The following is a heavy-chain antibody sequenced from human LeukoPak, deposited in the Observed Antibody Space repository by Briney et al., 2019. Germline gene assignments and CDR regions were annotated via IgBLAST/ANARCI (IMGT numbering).Heavy chain of an antibody. Sequence: GGSLRLSCAASGFTFSSYSMHWVRQAPGKGLEWVAFIRYDGSNKYYADSVKGRFTISRDNSKNTLYLQMNSLRAEDTAVYYCAKDYIVLMVYAIRREYYFDYWGQGTLVTVSS. D-gene: IGHD2-8*01. CDR3: AKDYIVLMVYAIRREYYFDY. J-gene: IGHJ4*02. CDR2: IRYDGSNK. V-gene: IGHV3-30*02. CDR1: GFTFSSYS.